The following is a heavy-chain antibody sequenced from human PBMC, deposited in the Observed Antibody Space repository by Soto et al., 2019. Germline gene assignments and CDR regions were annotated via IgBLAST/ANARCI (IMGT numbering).Heavy chain of an antibody. Sequence: GGSLRLSCAASGFTFSSYAMSWVRQAPGKGLEWVSAISGSGGSTYYADSVKGRFTISRDNSKNTLYLQMNSLRAEDTAVYYCAKDPEGIAAAGKSVYFDYWGQGTLVTVSS. CDR3: AKDPEGIAAAGKSVYFDY. CDR1: GFTFSSYA. V-gene: IGHV3-23*01. CDR2: ISGSGGST. D-gene: IGHD6-13*01. J-gene: IGHJ4*02.